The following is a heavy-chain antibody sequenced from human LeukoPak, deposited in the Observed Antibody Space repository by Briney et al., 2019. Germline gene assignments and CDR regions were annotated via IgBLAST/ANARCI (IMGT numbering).Heavy chain of an antibody. V-gene: IGHV3-23*01. Sequence: GGSLRLSCAASGFTFSSYAMSWVRQAPGKGLEWVSAISGSGGSTYYADSVKGRFTISRDNSKNTLYLQLNSLRAEDTAVYYCAKVPSGSYFTPLYYFDYWGQGTLVTVSS. CDR2: ISGSGGST. J-gene: IGHJ4*02. CDR3: AKVPSGSYFTPLYYFDY. D-gene: IGHD1-26*01. CDR1: GFTFSSYA.